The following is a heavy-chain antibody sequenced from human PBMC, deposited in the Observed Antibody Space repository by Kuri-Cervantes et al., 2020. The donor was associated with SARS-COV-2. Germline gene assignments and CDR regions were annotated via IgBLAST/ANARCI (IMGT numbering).Heavy chain of an antibody. Sequence: SETLSLTCTVSGGSISSYYWSWIRQPPGKGLEWIGYIYYSGSTNYNPSLKSRVTISVDTSKNQFSLKLSSVTAADTAVYYCARVRGVLGEVYFDYWGQGNLVTVSS. CDR2: IYYSGST. CDR1: GGSISSYY. D-gene: IGHD3-10*01. J-gene: IGHJ4*02. CDR3: ARVRGVLGEVYFDY. V-gene: IGHV4-59*01.